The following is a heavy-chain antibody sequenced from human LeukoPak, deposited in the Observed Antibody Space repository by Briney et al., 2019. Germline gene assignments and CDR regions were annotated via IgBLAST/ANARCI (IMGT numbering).Heavy chain of an antibody. CDR1: GGTFSSYA. J-gene: IGHJ3*02. CDR3: ARVRPYGSVGDAFDI. CDR2: IIPILGIA. V-gene: IGHV1-69*04. Sequence: GASVKVSCKASGGTFSSYAISWVRQAPGQGLEWMGRIIPILGIANYAQKFQGRVTITADKSTSTAYMELSSLRSEDTAVYYCARVRPYGSVGDAFDIWGQGTMVTVSS. D-gene: IGHD4-17*01.